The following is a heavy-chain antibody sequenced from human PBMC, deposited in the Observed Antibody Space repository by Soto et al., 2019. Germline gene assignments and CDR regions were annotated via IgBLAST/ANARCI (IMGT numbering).Heavy chain of an antibody. D-gene: IGHD5-18*01. J-gene: IGHJ6*02. Sequence: QVQLVQSGAEVKKPGSSVKVSCKASGGTFSSYTISWVRQAPGQGLEWMGRIIPILGIANYAQKFQGRVTITADKSTSTAYMELSSQRSEDTAVYYCARGYSYGTYYYYGMDVWGQGTTVTVSS. CDR3: ARGYSYGTYYYYGMDV. CDR1: GGTFSSYT. V-gene: IGHV1-69*02. CDR2: IIPILGIA.